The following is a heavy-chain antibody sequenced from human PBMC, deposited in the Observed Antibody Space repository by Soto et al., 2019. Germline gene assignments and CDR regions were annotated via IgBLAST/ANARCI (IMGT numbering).Heavy chain of an antibody. D-gene: IGHD6-13*01. Sequence: GGSLRLSCAASGFTFSSYWMSWVRQAPGKGLEWVANIKQDGSEKYYVDSVKGRFTISRDNAKNSLYLQMNSLRAEDTAVYYWARERKIAADGHTEYDAFDIWGQGTMVTVSS. CDR1: GFTFSSYW. CDR3: ARERKIAADGHTEYDAFDI. J-gene: IGHJ3*02. V-gene: IGHV3-7*01. CDR2: IKQDGSEK.